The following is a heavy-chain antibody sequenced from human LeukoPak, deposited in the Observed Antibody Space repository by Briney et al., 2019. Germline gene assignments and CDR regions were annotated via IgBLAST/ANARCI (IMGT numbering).Heavy chain of an antibody. D-gene: IGHD3-22*01. CDR3: ASSGSS. V-gene: IGHV4-59*01. Sequence: SETLSLTCTVSGGSISSDYWSWIRQPPGKGLEWIGYIYYSGSTNYNPSLKSRVTISVDTSKNQFSLKLSSVTAADTAVYYCASSGSSWGQGTMVTVSS. CDR1: GGSISSDY. J-gene: IGHJ3*01. CDR2: IYYSGST.